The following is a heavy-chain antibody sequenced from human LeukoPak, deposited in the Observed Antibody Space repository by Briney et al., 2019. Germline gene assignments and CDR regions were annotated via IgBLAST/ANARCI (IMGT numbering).Heavy chain of an antibody. J-gene: IGHJ4*02. CDR1: GFIFSSYE. D-gene: IGHD4-17*01. CDR3: ARVLTTVTTFDY. CDR2: ISSSGSNI. V-gene: IGHV3-48*03. Sequence: PGGSLRLSCAASGFIFSSYEMNWVRQAPGKGLEWVSYISSSGSNIYYADSVKGRFTISRDNAKNPLYLQMNSLRAEDTAVYYCARVLTTVTTFDYWAREPWSPSPQ.